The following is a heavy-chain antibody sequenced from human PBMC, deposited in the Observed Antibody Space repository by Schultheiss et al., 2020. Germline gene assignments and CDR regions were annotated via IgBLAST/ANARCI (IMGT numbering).Heavy chain of an antibody. CDR3: TTDPGNLGITIFGVVTHLAGPFDY. CDR1: GFTFSNAW. J-gene: IGHJ4*02. Sequence: GSLRLSCAASGFTFSNAWMNWVRQAPGKGLEWVGRIKSKTDGGTTDYAAPVKGRFTISRDDSKNTLYLQMNSLKTEDTAVYYCTTDPGNLGITIFGVVTHLAGPFDYWGQGTRVIGYS. D-gene: IGHD3-3*01. V-gene: IGHV3-15*07. CDR2: IKSKTDGGTT.